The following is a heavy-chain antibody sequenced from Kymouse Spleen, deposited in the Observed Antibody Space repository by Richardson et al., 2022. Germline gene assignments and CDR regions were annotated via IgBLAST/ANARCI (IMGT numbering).Heavy chain of an antibody. Sequence: QVQLQQWGAGLLKPSETLSLTCAVYGGSFSGYYWSWIRQPPGKGLEWIGEINHSGSTNYNPSLKSRVTISVDTSKNQFSLKLSSVTAADTAVYYCASLYSSSGRGGDYWGQGTLVTVSS. V-gene: IGHV4-34*01. CDR1: GGSFSGYY. CDR3: ASLYSSSGRGGDY. D-gene: IGHD6-6*01. J-gene: IGHJ4*02. CDR2: INHSGST.